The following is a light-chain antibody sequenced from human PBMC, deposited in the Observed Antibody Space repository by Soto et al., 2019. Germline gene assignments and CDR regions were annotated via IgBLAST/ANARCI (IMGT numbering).Light chain of an antibody. J-gene: IGKJ1*01. CDR3: QQCTHWPPT. V-gene: IGKV3-15*01. Sequence: EVVMTQSPATLSVSPGERATLSCRASQSVSSNLVWYQQKPGQAPRLLIFGASTRATGVPARFSGSGSGTEFTLTISSLQSEDFAVYYCQQCTHWPPTFGQGTKVDIK. CDR2: GAS. CDR1: QSVSSN.